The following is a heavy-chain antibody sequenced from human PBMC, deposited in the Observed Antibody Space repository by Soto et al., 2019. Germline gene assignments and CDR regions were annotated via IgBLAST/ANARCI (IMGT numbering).Heavy chain of an antibody. Sequence: EVQLVESGGDLVQPGGSLRLSCAASGFSFASSWMTWVRQAPGKGLEWVANIKKDGSKIIYLDSVRGRFTVSRDNAKNSLYLEMNSLRAEDTALYYCARDVSPGSSSLYLDAFDIWGQGTMVTVSS. V-gene: IGHV3-7*05. D-gene: IGHD6-13*01. J-gene: IGHJ3*02. CDR3: ARDVSPGSSSLYLDAFDI. CDR1: GFSFASSW. CDR2: IKKDGSKI.